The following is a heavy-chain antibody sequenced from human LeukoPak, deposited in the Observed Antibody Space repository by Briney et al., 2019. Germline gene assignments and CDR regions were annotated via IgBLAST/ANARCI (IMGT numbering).Heavy chain of an antibody. Sequence: PGGSLRLSCAASGFTFSDYGMHWVRQAPGKGLEWVAVISYDGSNKYYADSVKGRFTISRDNSKNTLYLQMYSLRAEDTAVYYCAKVGSSGSYYYWGQGTLVTVSS. D-gene: IGHD1-26*01. V-gene: IGHV3-30*18. J-gene: IGHJ4*02. CDR1: GFTFSDYG. CDR3: AKVGSSGSYYY. CDR2: ISYDGSNK.